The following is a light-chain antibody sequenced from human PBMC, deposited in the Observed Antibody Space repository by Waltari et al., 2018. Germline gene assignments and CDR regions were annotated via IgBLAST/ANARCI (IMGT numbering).Light chain of an antibody. CDR2: KAS. Sequence: DIQMTQSPSTLSASVGDRVTVTCRASQTISSWLAWYQQKPGKAPKLLIYKASSLESGVPSRFSGSGSGTEFTLTISSLQPDDFAIYYSQQYNSYPRTFGQGTKVEI. J-gene: IGKJ1*01. CDR1: QTISSW. CDR3: QQYNSYPRT. V-gene: IGKV1-5*03.